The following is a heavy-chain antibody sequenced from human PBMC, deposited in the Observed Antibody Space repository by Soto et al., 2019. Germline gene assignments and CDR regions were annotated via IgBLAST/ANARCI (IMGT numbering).Heavy chain of an antibody. CDR1: GFTFSTYA. J-gene: IGHJ4*02. CDR2: ISYDGRST. Sequence: QVQLVDSGGGVVQPGRSLRLSCAASGFTFSTYAMHWVRQAPGKGLEWVAFISYDGRSTYSADSVRGRFTISRDNSKNTLYLQMNSLRPEDTAAYYCVREGIDGGSWGFLDYWGQGTLVTVAS. V-gene: IGHV3-30*04. CDR3: VREGIDGGSWGFLDY. D-gene: IGHD6-13*01.